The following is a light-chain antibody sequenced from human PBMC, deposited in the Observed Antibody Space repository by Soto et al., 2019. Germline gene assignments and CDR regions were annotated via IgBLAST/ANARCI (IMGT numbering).Light chain of an antibody. Sequence: QTVVTQEPSLTVSPGGTVTLTCASSTGAVTSGNYASWIQQKPGQAPRTLIYTTNQKHSWTPARFSGSLLGGKAALTLSGVQPEDEADYYCLLFYGIPPLVFGGGTKVTVL. V-gene: IGLV7-43*01. CDR3: LLFYGIPPLV. CDR2: TTN. CDR1: TGAVTSGNY. J-gene: IGLJ3*02.